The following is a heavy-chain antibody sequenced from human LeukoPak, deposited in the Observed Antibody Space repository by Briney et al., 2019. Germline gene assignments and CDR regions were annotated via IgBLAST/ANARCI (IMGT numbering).Heavy chain of an antibody. CDR1: GGSISSYY. CDR3: ARGPPNSSGYPPHY. J-gene: IGHJ4*02. D-gene: IGHD3-22*01. CDR2: INHSGST. Sequence: SETLSLTCTVSGGSISSYYWSWIRQPPGKGLEWIGEINHSGSTNYNPSLKSRVTISVDTSKNQFSLKLSSVTAADTAVYYCARGPPNSSGYPPHYWGQGTLVTVSS. V-gene: IGHV4-34*01.